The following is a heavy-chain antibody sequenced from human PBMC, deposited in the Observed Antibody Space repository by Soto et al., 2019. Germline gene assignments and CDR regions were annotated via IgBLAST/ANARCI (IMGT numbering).Heavy chain of an antibody. CDR1: VFSLSTSLVC. J-gene: IGHJ3*02. V-gene: IGHV2-5*01. CDR3: ANRQKFWGDFDI. Sequence: SGPTLFNPTHTLTLTFTFSVFSLSTSLVCLVLIRQPPGKALECLALIYWNDDNRYSPSLKSRLTITKDTSKNQVVLTMTNMDHVETATYYCANRQKFWGDFDIWGKGKMVNVSS. D-gene: IGHD3-3*01. CDR2: IYWNDDN.